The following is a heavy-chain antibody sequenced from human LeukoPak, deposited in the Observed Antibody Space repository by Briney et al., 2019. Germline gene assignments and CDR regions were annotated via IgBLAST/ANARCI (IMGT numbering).Heavy chain of an antibody. D-gene: IGHD6-6*01. CDR3: ASGRAAHLFDY. J-gene: IGHJ4*02. V-gene: IGHV3-7*01. CDR2: IKQDGSEA. CDR1: GFTFSTHW. Sequence: AGGSLRLSCAAYGFTFSTHWMIWVRQAPGKGLEWVANIKQDGSEAYYVDSVKGRFTISRDNAKNSLYLQMNSLRAEDTAVYYCASGRAAHLFDYWGQGTLVTVSS.